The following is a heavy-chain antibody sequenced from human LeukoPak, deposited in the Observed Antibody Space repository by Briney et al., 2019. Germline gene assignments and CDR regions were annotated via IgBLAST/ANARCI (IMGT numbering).Heavy chain of an antibody. J-gene: IGHJ3*02. CDR2: INHSGST. D-gene: IGHD3-22*01. Sequence: SETLSLTCAVYGGSFSGYYWSWIRQPPGKGLEWIGEINHSGSTNYNPSLKSRVTISVDTSKNQFSLKLSSVTAADTAVYYCARVIWAYYDRDAFDIWGQGTMVTVSS. CDR3: ARVIWAYYDRDAFDI. V-gene: IGHV4-34*01. CDR1: GGSFSGYY.